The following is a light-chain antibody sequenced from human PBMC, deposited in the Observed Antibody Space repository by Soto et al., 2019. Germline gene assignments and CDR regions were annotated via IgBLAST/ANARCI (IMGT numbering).Light chain of an antibody. CDR2: AAS. CDR3: QQYGSSPIT. Sequence: EIELTQSPATLSLSLGERATLSCRASQSVSSNFLAWYQQKPGKAPRLLIYAASSLATGIPCRFSGSGSGTAFTLTISRLEPEDFAAYYCQQYGSSPITFGQGTRLEIK. CDR1: QSVSSNF. J-gene: IGKJ5*01. V-gene: IGKV3-20*01.